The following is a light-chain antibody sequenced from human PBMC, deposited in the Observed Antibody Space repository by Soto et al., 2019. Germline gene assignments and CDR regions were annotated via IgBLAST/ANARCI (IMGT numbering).Light chain of an antibody. V-gene: IGKV3-20*01. J-gene: IGKJ2*01. Sequence: EIELTQSPGTLSLSPGERATLSCRASQSVTSDFLAWYQQKPGQAPRLLIYGASTRAAGVPDRFSGSGSGTDFTLTITRLEPEDFAVYYCQQYGRSSLMFTLGQGTKLGV. CDR2: GAS. CDR3: QQYGRSSLMFT. CDR1: QSVTSDF.